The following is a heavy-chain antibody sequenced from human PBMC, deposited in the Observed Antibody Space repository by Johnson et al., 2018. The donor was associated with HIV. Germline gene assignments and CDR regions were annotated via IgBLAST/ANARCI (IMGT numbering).Heavy chain of an antibody. Sequence: QVQLVESGGGVVQPGRSLRLSCAASGFTFSSYAMHWVRQAPGKGLEWVAVISYDGSNKYYADSVKGRFTISRDNSKNTLSLQMNSLRAEDTAVYYCARDSYDYVWGSYRHDAFDIWGQGTMVTVSS. CDR3: ARDSYDYVWGSYRHDAFDI. V-gene: IGHV3-30-3*01. J-gene: IGHJ3*02. CDR1: GFTFSSYA. CDR2: ISYDGSNK. D-gene: IGHD3-16*02.